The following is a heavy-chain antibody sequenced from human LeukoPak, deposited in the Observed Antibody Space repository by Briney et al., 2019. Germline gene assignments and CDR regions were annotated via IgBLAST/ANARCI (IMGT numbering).Heavy chain of an antibody. CDR2: INHSGST. CDR3: ARHSSSWSVLDY. J-gene: IGHJ4*02. Sequence: SETLSLTCAVYGGSFSGYYWSWIRQPPGKGLEWIGEINHSGSTNYNPSLKSRVTISVDTSKNQFSLKLSSVTAADTAVYYCARHSSSWSVLDYWGQGTLVTVSS. D-gene: IGHD6-13*01. V-gene: IGHV4-34*01. CDR1: GGSFSGYY.